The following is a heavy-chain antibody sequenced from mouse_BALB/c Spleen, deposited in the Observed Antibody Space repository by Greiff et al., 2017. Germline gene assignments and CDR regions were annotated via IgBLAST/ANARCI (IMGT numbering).Heavy chain of an antibody. D-gene: IGHD2-4*01. J-gene: IGHJ4*01. CDR1: GFNIKDTY. CDR2: IDPANGNT. CDR3: ARDDYGRYAMGY. Sequence: EVLLVESGAELVKPGASVTLSCTASGFNIKDTYMHWVKQSPEQGLEWIGRIDPANGNTKYDPKFQGKATITADTSSNTAYLQLSSLTSEDTAVYYCARDDYGRYAMGYWGQGTSVTVAS. V-gene: IGHV14-3*02.